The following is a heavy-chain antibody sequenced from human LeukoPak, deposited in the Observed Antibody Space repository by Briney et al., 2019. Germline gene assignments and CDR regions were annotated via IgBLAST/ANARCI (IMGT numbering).Heavy chain of an antibody. CDR1: GFTFSSYR. V-gene: IGHV3-74*01. CDR2: INYDGGDT. Sequence: PGGSLRLSCAASGFTFSSYRMHWVRQAPGKGLVWVSRINYDGGDTTYADFVKGRFTISRDNAQNTLYLQMNSLRAQGTAVYYCRTDSGSPSPLWGRGTLVTVPS. CDR3: RTDSGSPSPL. J-gene: IGHJ4*02. D-gene: IGHD3-10*01.